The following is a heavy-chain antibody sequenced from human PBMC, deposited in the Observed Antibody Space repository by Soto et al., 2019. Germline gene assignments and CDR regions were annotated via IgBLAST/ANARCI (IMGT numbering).Heavy chain of an antibody. Sequence: QVQLVQSGAEVKEPVSSVKVSCKATVDLFNNYACNWVRQAPGQGLEWMGRISPLFSTTNYAQKFQGRVTIGADKLTIIVYMEVSNLESEDTAMYYCAASSSVAAAGYFKFWGQGTLVTVSP. CDR3: AASSSVAAAGYFKF. J-gene: IGHJ4*02. CDR2: ISPLFSTT. V-gene: IGHV1-69*06. CDR1: VDLFNNYA. D-gene: IGHD6-13*01.